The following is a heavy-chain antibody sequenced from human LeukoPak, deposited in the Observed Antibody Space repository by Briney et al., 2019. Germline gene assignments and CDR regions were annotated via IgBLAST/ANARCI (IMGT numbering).Heavy chain of an antibody. Sequence: GGSLRLSCAASGFPFSRYSMNWVRQAPGKGLEWVGRIKSKTDGGTTDYAAPVKGRFTISRDDSKNTLYLQMNSLKTEDTAVYYCTTEGPHYDILTGSVCWGQGTLVTVSS. D-gene: IGHD3-9*01. CDR2: IKSKTDGGTT. CDR3: TTEGPHYDILTGSVC. J-gene: IGHJ4*02. CDR1: GFPFSRYS. V-gene: IGHV3-15*01.